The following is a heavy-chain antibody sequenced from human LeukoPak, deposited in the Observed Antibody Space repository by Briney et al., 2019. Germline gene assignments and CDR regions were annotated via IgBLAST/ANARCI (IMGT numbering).Heavy chain of an antibody. CDR1: GGSISSYY. Sequence: SETLSLTCTVSGGSISSYYWAWLRQTPGKGLEWIGNIYHTGSTHYNPSLKSRVTISVDTSRNQFSLKLNSVTAADTAVYYCARGYSSSWYLNWFDPWGQGTLVTVSS. V-gene: IGHV4-59*12. CDR2: IYHTGST. CDR3: ARGYSSSWYLNWFDP. D-gene: IGHD6-13*01. J-gene: IGHJ5*02.